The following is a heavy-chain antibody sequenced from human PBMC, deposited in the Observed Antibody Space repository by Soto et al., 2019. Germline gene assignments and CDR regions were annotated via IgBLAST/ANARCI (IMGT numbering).Heavy chain of an antibody. V-gene: IGHV4-59*01. J-gene: IGHJ5*02. CDR3: ARRDSSGWYDWFDP. D-gene: IGHD6-19*01. CDR1: GGSISSYY. Sequence: SETLSLTCTVSGGSISSYYWSWIRQPPGKGLEWIGYIYYSGSTNYNPSLKSRVTISVDTSKNQFSLKLSSVTAADAAVYYCARRDSSGWYDWFDPWGQGTLVTVSS. CDR2: IYYSGST.